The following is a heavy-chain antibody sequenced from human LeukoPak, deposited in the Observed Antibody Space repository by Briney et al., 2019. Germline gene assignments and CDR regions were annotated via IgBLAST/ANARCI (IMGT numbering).Heavy chain of an antibody. V-gene: IGHV1-2*06. CDR3: ARDQGSLTRSWYTGY. CDR1: GGTFSSCA. Sequence: ASVKVSCKASGGTFSSCAISWVRQAPGQGLEWMGRINPYSGDTNFAQKFQGRVTMTRDTSITTAYMDLSSLTPDDTAVYFCARDQGSLTRSWYTGYWGQGTQVTVSS. D-gene: IGHD6-13*01. CDR2: INPYSGDT. J-gene: IGHJ4*02.